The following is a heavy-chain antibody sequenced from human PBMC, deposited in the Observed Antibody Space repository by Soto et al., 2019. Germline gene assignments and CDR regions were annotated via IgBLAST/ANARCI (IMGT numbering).Heavy chain of an antibody. CDR2: IDPSDSYT. CDR3: ATTPYCSSTSCYEANYYYYGMDV. J-gene: IGHJ6*02. D-gene: IGHD2-2*01. V-gene: IGHV5-10-1*01. Sequence: GESLKISCKGSGYSFTSYWISWVRQMPGKGLEWMGRIDPSDSYTNYSPSFQGHVTISADKSISTAYLQWSSLKASDTAMYYCATTPYCSSTSCYEANYYYYGMDVWGQGTTVTVSS. CDR1: GYSFTSYW.